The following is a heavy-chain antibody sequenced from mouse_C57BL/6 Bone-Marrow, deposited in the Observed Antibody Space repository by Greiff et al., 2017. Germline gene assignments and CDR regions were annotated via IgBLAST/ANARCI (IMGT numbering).Heavy chain of an antibody. CDR3: ARLEFDGSSGDWYFDV. V-gene: IGHV1-85*01. Sequence: VQGVESGPELVKPGASVKLSCKASGYTFPSYDINWVKQRPGQGLEWIGWIYPRDGSTTYNEKFKGKATLTVDTSSSTAYMELHSLTSEDSAVYCCARLEFDGSSGDWYFDVWGTGTTVTVSS. J-gene: IGHJ1*03. CDR1: GYTFPSYD. CDR2: IYPRDGST. D-gene: IGHD1-1*01.